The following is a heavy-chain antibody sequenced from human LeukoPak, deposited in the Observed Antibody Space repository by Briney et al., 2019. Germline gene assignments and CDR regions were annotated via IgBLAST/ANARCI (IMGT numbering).Heavy chain of an antibody. D-gene: IGHD3-16*01. J-gene: IGHJ4*02. Sequence: GGSLRLSCAASGFIVSSSYMGWGRQAPGKGLEWVSYIYSDGRTFYADSVKGRFTTSRDSSKNTLYFQMNSLRAEDTAVYYCARAFDHHFDYWGQGTLVTVSS. CDR2: IYSDGRT. CDR3: ARAFDHHFDY. CDR1: GFIVSSSY. V-gene: IGHV3-53*01.